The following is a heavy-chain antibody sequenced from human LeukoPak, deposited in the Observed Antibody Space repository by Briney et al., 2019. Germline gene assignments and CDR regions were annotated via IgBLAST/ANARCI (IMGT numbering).Heavy chain of an antibody. Sequence: PGGSLRLSCAASGFTFSSSAMSWVRQAPGKGLEWVTSMSSSGGSTYYADSVKGRFTISRDNSKNTLYLQMNSQRAEDTAVYYCAKWGLSRFDYWGQGTLVTVSS. CDR3: AKWGLSRFDY. CDR2: MSSSGGST. J-gene: IGHJ4*02. V-gene: IGHV3-23*01. CDR1: GFTFSSSA. D-gene: IGHD3-16*02.